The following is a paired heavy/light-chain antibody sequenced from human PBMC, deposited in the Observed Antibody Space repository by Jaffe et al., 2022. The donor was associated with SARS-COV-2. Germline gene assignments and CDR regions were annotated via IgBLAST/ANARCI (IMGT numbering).Heavy chain of an antibody. Sequence: QVQLQESGPGLVKPSETLSLTCTVSGGSISSYYWSWIRQPPGKGLEWIGYIYNSGSTNYNPSLKSRVTISVDTSKNQFSLQLSSVTAADTAVYFCARDARLVVAARTQYYYYGMDVWGQGTSVTVSS. J-gene: IGHJ6*02. V-gene: IGHV4-59*01. CDR2: IYNSGST. D-gene: IGHD6-19*01. CDR1: GGSISSYY. CDR3: ARDARLVVAARTQYYYYGMDV.
Light chain of an antibody. CDR3: QQYNSY. J-gene: IGKJ4*01. V-gene: IGKV1-5*03. CDR2: KAS. Sequence: DIQMTQSPSTLSASVGDRVTITCRASQSISSWLAWYQQKPGKAPKLLIYKASSLESGVPSRFSGSGAGTEFTLTISSLQPDDFATYYCQQYNSYFGGGTKVEIK. CDR1: QSISSW.